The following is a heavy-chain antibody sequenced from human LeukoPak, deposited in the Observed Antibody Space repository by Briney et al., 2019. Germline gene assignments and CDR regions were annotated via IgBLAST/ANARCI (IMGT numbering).Heavy chain of an antibody. D-gene: IGHD3-16*01. CDR3: ARAPLGGSHEGY. V-gene: IGHV3-30-3*01. CDR2: ISYDGSNK. J-gene: IGHJ4*02. CDR1: GFTFSSYA. Sequence: GGSLRLSCAASGFTFSSYAMHWVRQAPGKGLEWVAVISYDGSNKYYADSVKGRFTISRDNSKNSLYLQMNSLRAEDTAVYYCARAPLGGSHEGYWGQGTLVTVSS.